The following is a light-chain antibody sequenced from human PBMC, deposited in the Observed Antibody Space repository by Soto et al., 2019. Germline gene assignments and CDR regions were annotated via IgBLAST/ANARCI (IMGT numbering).Light chain of an antibody. J-gene: IGKJ1*01. CDR2: GAS. CDR1: HSVCTI. CDR3: QQYDTWPPT. V-gene: IGKV3-15*01. Sequence: VMTQSPATLSVPLGARVPLTCRASHSVCTILAWSPQQPGQAPRLLISGASTRAAGVPARVSGSGSGTDFNLTISSLQSEDVAVYYCQQYDTWPPTFGQGTKVDI.